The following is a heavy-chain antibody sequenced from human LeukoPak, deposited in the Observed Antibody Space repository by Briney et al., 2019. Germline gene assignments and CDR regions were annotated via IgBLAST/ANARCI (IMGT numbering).Heavy chain of an antibody. CDR2: INPNSGGT. V-gene: IGHV1-2*02. CDR3: AREPGYSGSYYFSY. J-gene: IGHJ4*02. D-gene: IGHD1-26*01. Sequence: ASVKVSCKASGYTFTGYYMHWVRQAPGQGLEWMGWINPNSGGTNYAQKFQGRVTMTRDTSISTAHMELSRLRSDDTAVYYCAREPGYSGSYYFSYWGQGTLVTVSS. CDR1: GYTFTGYY.